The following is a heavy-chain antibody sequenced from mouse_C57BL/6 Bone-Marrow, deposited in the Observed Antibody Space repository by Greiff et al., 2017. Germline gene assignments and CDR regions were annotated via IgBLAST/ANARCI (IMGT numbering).Heavy chain of an antibody. CDR1: GYAFSSSW. CDR2: IYPGDGDT. Sequence: VQLQEPGPELVKPGASVKISCKASGYAFSSSWMNWVKQRPGQGLEWIGRIYPGDGDTNYNGKFKGKATLTADKSSSTAYMHLSSLTSENSAVYVGESRVMTTVVDWYFDVGGTGTTVTVSA. J-gene: IGHJ1*03. D-gene: IGHD1-1*01. V-gene: IGHV1-82*01. CDR3: ESRVMTTVVDWYFDV.